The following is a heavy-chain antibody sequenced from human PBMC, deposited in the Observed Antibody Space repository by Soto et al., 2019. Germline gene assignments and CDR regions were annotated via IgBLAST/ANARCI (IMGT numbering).Heavy chain of an antibody. D-gene: IGHD3-10*01. V-gene: IGHV4-34*01. J-gene: IGHJ6*02. Sequence: NPSETLSLTCAVYGGSFSGYYWSWIRQPPGKGLEWIGEINHSGSTNYNPSLKSRVTISVDTSKNQFSLKLSSVTAADTAVYYCARGNSGRQNYYGSGSYYYYYYGMDVWGQGTTVTVSS. CDR3: ARGNSGRQNYYGSGSYYYYYYGMDV. CDR2: INHSGST. CDR1: GGSFSGYY.